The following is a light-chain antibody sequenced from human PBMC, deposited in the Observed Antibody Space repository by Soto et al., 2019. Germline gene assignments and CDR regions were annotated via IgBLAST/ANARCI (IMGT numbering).Light chain of an antibody. CDR3: QQYGSSGT. CDR2: GTS. Sequence: EIVLTQSPHTPPLCTGQRPNPYSMASQSVSSSNLAWYQQRPGQVPRLLIYGTSTRPPGIPDRFSGSGSGTDFTLTISRLEPEDFAVYYCQQYGSSGTFGQGTKVDI. CDR1: QSVSSSN. V-gene: IGKV3-20*01. J-gene: IGKJ1*01.